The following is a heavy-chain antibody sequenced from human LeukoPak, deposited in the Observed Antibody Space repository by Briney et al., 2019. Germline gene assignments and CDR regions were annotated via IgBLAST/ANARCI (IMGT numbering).Heavy chain of an antibody. CDR1: GFTFSFYW. CDR3: ARHSNKYDYDSSGHYRSFDY. J-gene: IGHJ4*02. D-gene: IGHD3-22*01. Sequence: GGSVRLSCAAPGFTFSFYWMSWVRQAPGKGLQWVANIKQDGSDKYYVDSVKGRFTISRDNSKNSLYLQMNSLRAEDTAVYFCARHSNKYDYDSSGHYRSFDYWGQGTLVSVSS. CDR2: IKQDGSDK. V-gene: IGHV3-7*01.